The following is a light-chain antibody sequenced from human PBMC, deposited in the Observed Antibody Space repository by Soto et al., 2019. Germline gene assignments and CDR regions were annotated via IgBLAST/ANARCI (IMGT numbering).Light chain of an antibody. Sequence: EIALTQSPATLSLSPGDTATLSCRASQSFSGYIGWYQQKPGQAPRLLIYADSNRATGIPARFSGSGSGTDFTLTISSLEPEDFSVYYCQQRYNWPITFGQGTRLEIK. CDR1: QSFSGY. J-gene: IGKJ5*01. CDR2: ADS. V-gene: IGKV3-11*01. CDR3: QQRYNWPIT.